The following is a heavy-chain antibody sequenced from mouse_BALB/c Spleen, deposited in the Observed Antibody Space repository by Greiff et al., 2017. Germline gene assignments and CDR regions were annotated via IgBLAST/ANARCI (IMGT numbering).Heavy chain of an antibody. D-gene: IGHD2-3*01. CDR1: GYSITSGYY. Sequence: EVKLMESGPGLVKPSQSLSLTCSVTGYSITSGYYWNWIRQFPGNKLEWMGYISYDGSNNYNPSLKNRISITRDTSKNQFFLKLNSVTTEDTATYYCARGDGGYDYFDYWGQGTTLTVSS. J-gene: IGHJ2*01. CDR3: ARGDGGYDYFDY. CDR2: ISYDGSN. V-gene: IGHV3-6*02.